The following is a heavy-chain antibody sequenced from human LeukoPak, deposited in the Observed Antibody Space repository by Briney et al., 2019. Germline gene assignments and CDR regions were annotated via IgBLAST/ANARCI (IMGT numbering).Heavy chain of an antibody. CDR3: AKDLYSSSWYSIYYYYYGMDV. D-gene: IGHD6-13*01. V-gene: IGHV3-30*18. CDR1: GFTFSSYG. J-gene: IGHJ6*02. CDR2: ISYDGSNK. Sequence: GGSLRLSCAASGFTFSSYGMHWVRQAPGKGLEWVAVISYDGSNKYYADSVKGRFTISRDNSKNTLYLQMNSLRAEDTAAYYCAKDLYSSSWYSIYYYYYGMDVWGQGTTVTVSS.